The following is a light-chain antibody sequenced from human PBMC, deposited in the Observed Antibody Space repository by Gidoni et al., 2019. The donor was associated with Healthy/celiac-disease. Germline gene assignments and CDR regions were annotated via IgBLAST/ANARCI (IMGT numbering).Light chain of an antibody. CDR1: QDISNY. Sequence: DIQMTQSPSSLSASVGDRVTITCQASQDISNYLNWYQQKPGKAPKLLIYDASNLETGVPSRFSGSGSGTDFTFTNSSLQPEDIATYYCQQYDNLPVTFGGXTKVEIK. CDR2: DAS. J-gene: IGKJ4*01. CDR3: QQYDNLPVT. V-gene: IGKV1-33*01.